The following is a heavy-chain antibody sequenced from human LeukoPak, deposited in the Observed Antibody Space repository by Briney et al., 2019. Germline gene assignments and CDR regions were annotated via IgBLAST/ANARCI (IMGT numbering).Heavy chain of an antibody. CDR3: ARIGSQNSSPFDY. Sequence: SVKVSCKASGGTFSSYAISWVRQAPGQGLEWMGRIIHIFGTANYAQKFQGRVTITTDESTSTAYMELSSLRSEDTAVYYCARIGSQNSSPFDYWGQGTLVTDSS. J-gene: IGHJ4*02. D-gene: IGHD3-10*01. CDR1: GGTFSSYA. V-gene: IGHV1-69*05. CDR2: IIHIFGTA.